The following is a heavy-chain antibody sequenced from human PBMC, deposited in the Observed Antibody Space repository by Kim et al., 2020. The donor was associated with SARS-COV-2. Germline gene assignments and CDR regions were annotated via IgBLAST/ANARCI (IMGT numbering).Heavy chain of an antibody. CDR3: ARTRITMIVVVTHFDY. J-gene: IGHJ4*02. D-gene: IGHD3-22*01. V-gene: IGHV4-31*02. Sequence: PSLKRRVNRSVDTSKNQFSLKLSSVTAADTAVYYCARTRITMIVVVTHFDYWGQGTLVTVSS.